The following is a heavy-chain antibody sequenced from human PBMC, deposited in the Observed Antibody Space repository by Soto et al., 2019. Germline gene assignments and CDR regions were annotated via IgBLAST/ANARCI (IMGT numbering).Heavy chain of an antibody. CDR3: ARDRYCGCDCYSYCFDY. CDR2: ISYDGSNK. Sequence: GGSLRLSCAASGFTFSSYAMHWVRQAPGKGLEWVAVISYDGSNKYYANSVKGRFTITRDNSKNTLYLKMSSLRAEDTAVYYCARDRYCGCDCYSYCFDYWGQGTLVTVSS. D-gene: IGHD2-21*02. CDR1: GFTFSSYA. J-gene: IGHJ4*02. V-gene: IGHV3-30*04.